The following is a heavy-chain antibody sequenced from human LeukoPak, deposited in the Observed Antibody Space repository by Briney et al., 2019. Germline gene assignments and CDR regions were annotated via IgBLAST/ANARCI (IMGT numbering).Heavy chain of an antibody. D-gene: IGHD6-13*01. CDR2: ISSSSSYI. CDR1: GFTFSSYN. J-gene: IGHJ4*02. CDR3: ARGKQDFDN. Sequence: GGSLRLSCAASGFTFSSYNMNWVRQAPGKGLEWVSSISSSSSYIYYADSVKGRFTISRDNAKNSLYLQMDSLRAEDTAVYYCARGKQDFDNWGQGTPVTVSS. V-gene: IGHV3-21*04.